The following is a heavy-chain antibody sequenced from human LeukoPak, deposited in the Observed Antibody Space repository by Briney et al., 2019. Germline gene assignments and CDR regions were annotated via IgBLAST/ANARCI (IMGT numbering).Heavy chain of an antibody. Sequence: ASVKVSCKASGGTFSSYAISWVRQAPGQGREWMGRIIPIFGTANYAQKFQGRVTITTDESTSTAYMELSSLRSEDTAVYYCARDLAGPQDYWGQGILVTVSS. J-gene: IGHJ4*02. V-gene: IGHV1-69*05. CDR2: IIPIFGTA. CDR1: GGTFSSYA. CDR3: ARDLAGPQDY.